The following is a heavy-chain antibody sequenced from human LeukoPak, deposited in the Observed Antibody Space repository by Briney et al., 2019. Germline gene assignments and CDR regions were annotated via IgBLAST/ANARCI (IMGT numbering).Heavy chain of an antibody. J-gene: IGHJ5*02. CDR2: IIPIFGTA. D-gene: IGHD1-1*01. Sequence: SVKVSCKASGGTFSSYAISWVRQAPGQGLEWMGGIIPIFGTANCAQKFQGRVTITADESTSTAYMELSSLRSEDTAVYYCASGRAVQLEHWFDPWGQGTLVTVSS. V-gene: IGHV1-69*01. CDR3: ASGRAVQLEHWFDP. CDR1: GGTFSSYA.